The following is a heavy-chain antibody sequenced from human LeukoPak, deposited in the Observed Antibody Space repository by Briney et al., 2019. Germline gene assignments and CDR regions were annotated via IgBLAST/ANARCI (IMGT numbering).Heavy chain of an antibody. D-gene: IGHD6-13*01. CDR1: GYTFTTYD. CDR2: MNPNSGNT. J-gene: IGHJ4*02. V-gene: IGHV1-8*01. CDR3: ARIAAPGNRRLNF. Sequence: ASMKVSCKASGYTFTTYDINWVRQAAGQGLEWMGWMNPNSGNTGNAQKFQGRVTMTRNTSISTACMELTSLTSEDTAVYFCARIAAPGNRRLNFWGQGTLVTVSS.